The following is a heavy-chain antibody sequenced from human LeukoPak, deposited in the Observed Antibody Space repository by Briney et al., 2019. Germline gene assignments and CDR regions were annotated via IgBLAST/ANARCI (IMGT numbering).Heavy chain of an antibody. J-gene: IGHJ6*03. Sequence: SVKVSCKASGGTFSSYAISWVRQAPGQGLEWMGGIIPIFGTANYAQKFQGRVTITADESTSTAYMELSSLRSEDTAVYYCAKNRGAGSHYYYHMNVWGKGTTVTVSS. CDR1: GGTFSSYA. V-gene: IGHV1-69*13. CDR2: IIPIFGTA. CDR3: AKNRGAGSHYYYHMNV. D-gene: IGHD1-26*01.